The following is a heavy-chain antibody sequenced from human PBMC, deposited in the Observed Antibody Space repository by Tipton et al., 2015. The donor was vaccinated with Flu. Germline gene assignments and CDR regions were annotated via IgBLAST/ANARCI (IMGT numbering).Heavy chain of an antibody. CDR2: ISASGST. D-gene: IGHD5-12*01. CDR3: ARDLRGYSGYMGSDAFDM. Sequence: TLSLTCTVSGGSISGYYWSWIRQPAGKGLEWIGRISASGSTVYNSSLESRVTLSRDTSKNHFSLRLVSVTAADTALYYCARDLRGYSGYMGSDAFDMWGQGIMVTVSS. J-gene: IGHJ3*02. CDR1: GGSISGYY. V-gene: IGHV4-4*07.